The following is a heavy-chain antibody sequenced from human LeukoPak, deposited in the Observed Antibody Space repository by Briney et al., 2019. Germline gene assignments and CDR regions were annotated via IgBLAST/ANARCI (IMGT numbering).Heavy chain of an antibody. CDR2: ISGSGRST. J-gene: IGHJ4*02. D-gene: IGHD1-26*01. Sequence: PGGSLRLSCAASGFTFSNYAMTWVRQAPGKGLEWASVISGSGRSTFYADSVKGRFTISRDNSKNTLYLQMNSLRAEDTAAYYCSNGKRIASFSGWGQGTLVTVSS. V-gene: IGHV3-23*01. CDR1: GFTFSNYA. CDR3: SNGKRIASFSG.